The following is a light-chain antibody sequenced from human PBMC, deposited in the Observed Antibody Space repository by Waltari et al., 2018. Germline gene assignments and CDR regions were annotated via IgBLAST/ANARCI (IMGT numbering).Light chain of an antibody. CDR1: SSDIGSYNR. J-gene: IGLJ2*01. CDR2: EVN. Sequence: QSALTQPPSVSGSPGQSVTISCTGTSSDIGSYNRVSWYQQPPGTAPKLMIYEVNNRPSGVPGRFPGSKSGNTASLTISGLQAEDEADYYCSSYTASDVVFGGGTKLTVL. CDR3: SSYTASDVV. V-gene: IGLV2-18*02.